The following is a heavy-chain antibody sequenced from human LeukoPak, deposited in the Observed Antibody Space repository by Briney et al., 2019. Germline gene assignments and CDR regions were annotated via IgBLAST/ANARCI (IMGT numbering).Heavy chain of an antibody. CDR3: ARRDRYSSGQFDH. CDR1: GDSISRPNYY. V-gene: IGHV4-39*01. CDR2: IHYTGST. D-gene: IGHD5-18*01. J-gene: IGHJ4*02. Sequence: PSETLSLTCSVSGDSISRPNYYWGWIRQSPGKGLEWIGSIHYTGSTYHNPSLKNRVTMSIDTSKNQFSLKVNSVTATDTAVYYCARRDRYSSGQFDHWGQGTLVTVSS.